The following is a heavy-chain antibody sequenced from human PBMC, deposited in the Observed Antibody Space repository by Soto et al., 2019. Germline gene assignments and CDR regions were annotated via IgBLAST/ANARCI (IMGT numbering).Heavy chain of an antibody. D-gene: IGHD2-15*01. CDR1: GYTFTNYY. Sequence: ASVKVSCKASGYTFTNYYMHWVRQAPGQGPEWMGMTNPSGGSTIYTQKFQGRVTMTRDTSTSTVYMELSSLRSEDTAVYYCTRSLGYCSGGTCYFGGNWFDPWGQGSLVTVSS. CDR3: TRSLGYCSGGTCYFGGNWFDP. V-gene: IGHV1-46*03. CDR2: TNPSGGST. J-gene: IGHJ5*02.